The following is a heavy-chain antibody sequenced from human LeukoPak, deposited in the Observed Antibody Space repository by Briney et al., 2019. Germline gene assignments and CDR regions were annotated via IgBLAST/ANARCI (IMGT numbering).Heavy chain of an antibody. V-gene: IGHV3-21*01. CDR1: GFTFSTYS. CDR2: ISTDGNYI. Sequence: GGSLRLSCAGSGFTFSTYSMNWVRQAPGKGLEWVSSISTDGNYIYYGDSVKGRFTTSRDNAKNSLFLEMNSLRAEDTAVYYCARDPVSCGRATCHSDGMDVWGQGTTVTVSS. D-gene: IGHD5/OR15-5a*01. J-gene: IGHJ6*02. CDR3: ARDPVSCGRATCHSDGMDV.